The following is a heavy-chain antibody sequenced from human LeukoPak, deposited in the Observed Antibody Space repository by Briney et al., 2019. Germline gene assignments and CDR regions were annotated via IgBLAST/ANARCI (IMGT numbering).Heavy chain of an antibody. Sequence: TGGSLRLSCAASGFTFSSYAMSWVRQAPGKGLEWVSAISGSGGSTYHADSVKGRFTISSDNSKNTLYLQMNSLRAEDTAVYYCARVVVPAAYDYWGQGTLVTVSS. D-gene: IGHD2-2*01. CDR3: ARVVVPAAYDY. V-gene: IGHV3-23*01. J-gene: IGHJ4*02. CDR2: ISGSGGST. CDR1: GFTFSSYA.